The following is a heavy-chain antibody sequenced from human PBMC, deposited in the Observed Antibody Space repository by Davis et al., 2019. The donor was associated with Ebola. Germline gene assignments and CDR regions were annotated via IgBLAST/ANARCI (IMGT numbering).Heavy chain of an antibody. CDR1: GYTFTSYA. D-gene: IGHD6-19*01. J-gene: IGHJ4*02. V-gene: IGHV7-4-1*02. Sequence: AASVKVSCKASGYTFTSYAMNWVRQAPGQGLEWMGWINTNTGNPTYAQGFTGRFVFSLDTSVSTAYLQISSLKAEDTAVYYCARFTPIAVAVVSAGVSKRSFDYWGQGTLVTVSS. CDR3: ARFTPIAVAVVSAGVSKRSFDY. CDR2: INTNTGNP.